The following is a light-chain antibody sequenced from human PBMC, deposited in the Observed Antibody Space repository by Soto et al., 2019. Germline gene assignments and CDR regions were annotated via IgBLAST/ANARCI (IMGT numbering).Light chain of an antibody. CDR1: QDIRNE. CDR3: LQDYSFPRT. CDR2: AAS. J-gene: IGKJ1*01. V-gene: IGKV1-6*02. Sequence: AIQMTQSPSSLSAAVGDRVTITCRASQDIRNELGWYQQKPGKAPNLLIYAASSLHTAVPSRFSGSGSGSDFTLYISGLQPDDFAAYYCLQDYSFPRTFGRGTKVEVK.